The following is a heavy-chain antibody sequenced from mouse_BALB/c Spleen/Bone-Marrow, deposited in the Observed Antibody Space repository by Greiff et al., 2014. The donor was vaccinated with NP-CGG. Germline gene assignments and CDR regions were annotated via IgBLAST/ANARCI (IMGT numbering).Heavy chain of an antibody. CDR2: IRNKPNGYTT. CDR3: ARDYSGYFDF. D-gene: IGHD5-1*01. V-gene: IGHV7-3*02. J-gene: IGHJ2*01. CDR1: GFTFTDYF. Sequence: EVMLVESGGGLVQPGGSLRLSCTTSGFTFTDYFMTWVRQPPGKALERLGFIRNKPNGYTTEYNPSVKGRFTISRDNSQGILYLQMNTLRAEDSAIYYCARDYSGYFDFWGQGTTLTVSS.